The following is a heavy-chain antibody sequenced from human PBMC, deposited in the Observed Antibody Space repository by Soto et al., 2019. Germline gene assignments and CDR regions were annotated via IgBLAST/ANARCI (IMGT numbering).Heavy chain of an antibody. CDR2: IYYSGST. J-gene: IGHJ4*02. V-gene: IGHV4-59*04. CDR3: ATSTVTYLFFDY. CDR1: GGSISSYY. D-gene: IGHD4-17*01. Sequence: SETLSLTCTVSGGSISSYYWSWIRQPPGKGLEWIGSIYYSGSTNYNPSLKSRVTMSVDTSKNQFSLKLSSVTAADTAVYYCATSTVTYLFFDYWGQGTLVTVSS.